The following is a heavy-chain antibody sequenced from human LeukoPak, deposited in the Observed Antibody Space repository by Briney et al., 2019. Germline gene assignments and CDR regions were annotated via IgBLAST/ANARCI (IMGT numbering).Heavy chain of an antibody. Sequence: GGSLRLSCAASGFTFSSYAMNWVRQAPGKGLEWVSSISSGSSFIYYADSVKGRFTISRDNAKNSLYLQMNSLRAEDTAVYYCARDNPFGGVIDTFDYWGQGTLVTVSS. CDR3: ARDNPFGGVIDTFDY. J-gene: IGHJ4*02. V-gene: IGHV3-21*01. CDR1: GFTFSSYA. CDR2: ISSGSSFI. D-gene: IGHD3-16*02.